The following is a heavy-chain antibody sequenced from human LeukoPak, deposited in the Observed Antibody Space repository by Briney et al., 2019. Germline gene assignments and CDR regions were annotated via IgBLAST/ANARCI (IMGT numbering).Heavy chain of an antibody. V-gene: IGHV3-30-3*02. D-gene: IGHD3-22*01. CDR3: AKSLSGYYEKYYFDY. CDR1: GFTFSSYA. J-gene: IGHJ4*02. CDR2: ISYDGSNK. Sequence: PGGSLRLSCAASGFTFSSYAMHWVRQAPGKGLEWVTVISYDGSNKYYADSVKGRFTISRDNSKNTLYLQMNSLRAEDTAVYYCAKSLSGYYEKYYFDYWGQGTLVTVSS.